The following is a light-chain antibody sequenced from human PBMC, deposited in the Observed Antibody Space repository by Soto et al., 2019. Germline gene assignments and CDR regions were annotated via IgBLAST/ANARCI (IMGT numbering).Light chain of an antibody. CDR1: QTVSSSY. Sequence: EIVLTQSPGTLSLSPGERATLSCRASQTVSSSYLAWYRQKPGQAPRLLVYGASSRATGIPDRFSGSGSGTDFTLTISRLDPEDFAVYYCQRYGGFGQGTKVDI. V-gene: IGKV3-20*01. CDR3: QRYGG. CDR2: GAS. J-gene: IGKJ1*01.